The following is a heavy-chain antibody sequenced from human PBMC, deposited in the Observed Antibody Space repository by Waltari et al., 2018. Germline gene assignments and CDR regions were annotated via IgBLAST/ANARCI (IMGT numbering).Heavy chain of an antibody. CDR3: GRDRGFAY. Sequence: EVQLVESGGGLVQPGGSLRLSCAASGFYFSDYWMSWVRQAPGKGLEWVANIDKDGSKTYYVDSVKGRFTISRDNTKNLVYLQMRGLRDDDTAVYYCGRDRGFAYWGQGALVAVSA. CDR1: GFYFSDYW. V-gene: IGHV3-7*03. J-gene: IGHJ4*02. CDR2: IDKDGSKT.